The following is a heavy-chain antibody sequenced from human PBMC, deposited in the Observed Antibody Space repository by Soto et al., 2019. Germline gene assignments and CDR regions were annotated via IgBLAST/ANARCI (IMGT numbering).Heavy chain of an antibody. CDR1: GFTFSSYA. Sequence: GGSLRLSCAASGFTFSSYAMTWVRQAPGKGLEWVSGISGGGGATYYADSVKGRFTISRDNSKNTLYLQMNSLRAEDTALYYCAKDQYSGYDWGYFDYWGQGTLVTVSS. CDR3: AKDQYSGYDWGYFDY. CDR2: ISGGGGAT. D-gene: IGHD5-12*01. J-gene: IGHJ4*02. V-gene: IGHV3-23*01.